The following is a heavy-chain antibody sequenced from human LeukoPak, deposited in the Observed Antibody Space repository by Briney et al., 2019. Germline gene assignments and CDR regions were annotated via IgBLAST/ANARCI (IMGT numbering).Heavy chain of an antibody. V-gene: IGHV5-51*01. D-gene: IGHD7-27*01. J-gene: IGHJ4*02. CDR1: GYSFAHYW. Sequence: GESLKISCKAYGYSFAHYWIGWVRQMPGKGLEWMGTIYPGDSDTTYSPSFQGQVTISADKSISTAYLQWNSLKASDTAMYYCARRSPTGENDCWGQGSLVTVSS. CDR2: IYPGDSDT. CDR3: ARRSPTGENDC.